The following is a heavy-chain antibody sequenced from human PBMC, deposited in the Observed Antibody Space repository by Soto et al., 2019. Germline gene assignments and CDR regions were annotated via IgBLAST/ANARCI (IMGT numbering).Heavy chain of an antibody. D-gene: IGHD3-10*01. CDR2: ISSSSSYI. CDR3: ARDRGSSGYYYYGMDV. V-gene: IGHV3-21*01. Sequence: GGSLRLSCAASGFTFSSYSMNWVRQAPGKGLEWVSSISSSSSYIYYADSVKGRFTISRDNAKNSLYLQMNSLRAEDTAVYYCARDRGSSGYYYYGMDVWGQGTTVTVS. CDR1: GFTFSSYS. J-gene: IGHJ6*02.